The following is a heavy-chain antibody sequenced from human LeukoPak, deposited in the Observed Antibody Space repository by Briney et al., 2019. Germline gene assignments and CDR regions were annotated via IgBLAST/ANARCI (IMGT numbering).Heavy chain of an antibody. V-gene: IGHV3-7*01. CDR1: GFTFSTYW. D-gene: IGHD3-10*01. CDR2: IKQDGSEK. CDR3: ARDMVRGVFTTRTIDY. Sequence: GGSLRLSCAASGFTFSTYWMSWVRQAPGKGLEWVANIKQDGSEKYYVDSVEGRFTISRDNARNSLYPQMDSLRAEDTAVYYCARDMVRGVFTTRTIDYWGQGTLVTVSS. J-gene: IGHJ4*02.